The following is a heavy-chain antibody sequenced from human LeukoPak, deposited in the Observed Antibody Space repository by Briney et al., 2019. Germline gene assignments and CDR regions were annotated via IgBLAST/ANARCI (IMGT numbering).Heavy chain of an antibody. D-gene: IGHD3-3*01. CDR3: AKGPYDFWSGYVDY. Sequence: GGSLRLSCAASGFTFSSYAMSWVRQAPGKGLEWVSAISGSGGSTYYADSVKGRFTISRDNSKNTLYLQMNSLRAEDTAVYYCAKGPYDFWSGYVDYWGQGTLVTVSS. CDR2: ISGSGGST. CDR1: GFTFSSYA. V-gene: IGHV3-23*01. J-gene: IGHJ4*02.